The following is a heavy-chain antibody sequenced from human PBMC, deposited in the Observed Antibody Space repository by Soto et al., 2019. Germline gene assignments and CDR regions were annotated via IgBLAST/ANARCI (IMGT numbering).Heavy chain of an antibody. CDR1: GYTFTSYD. CDR2: MNPNSGNT. V-gene: IGHV1-8*01. J-gene: IGHJ6*03. Sequence: ASVKVSCKASGYTFTSYDINWVRQATGQGLEWMGWMNPNSGNTGYAQKFQGRVTMTRNTSISTAYMELSSLRSEDTAVYYCARFPLFGPYYYMDVWGKGTTVTVSS. D-gene: IGHD2-21*01. CDR3: ARFPLFGPYYYMDV.